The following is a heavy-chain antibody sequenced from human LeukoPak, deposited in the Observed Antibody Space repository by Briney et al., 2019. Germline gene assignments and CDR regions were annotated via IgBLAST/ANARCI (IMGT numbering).Heavy chain of an antibody. D-gene: IGHD3-3*01. CDR2: IKQDGNEK. Sequence: GGSLRLSCAASGFTFSSYWMHWVRQAPGKGLEWVANIKQDGNEKYYVDSVKGRFTSSRDNAKNSLYLQMNSLRVEDTAVYYCAKPITVSGATDGFDIWGQGTMVTVSS. CDR1: GFTFSSYW. J-gene: IGHJ3*02. CDR3: AKPITVSGATDGFDI. V-gene: IGHV3-7*01.